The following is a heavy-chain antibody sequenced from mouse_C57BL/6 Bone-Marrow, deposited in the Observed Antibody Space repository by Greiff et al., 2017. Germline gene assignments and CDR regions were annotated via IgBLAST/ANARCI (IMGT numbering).Heavy chain of an antibody. D-gene: IGHD3-2*02. J-gene: IGHJ3*01. V-gene: IGHV1-54*01. Sequence: QVQLQQSGAELVRPGTSVKVSCKASGYAFTNYLIEWVKQRPGQGLEWIGVINPGSGGTNYNEKFKGKATLTAAKSASTAYMQLSSLTSEDAAVYFCAREGRQLRLTFFAYWGQGTLVTVSA. CDR2: INPGSGGT. CDR3: AREGRQLRLTFFAY. CDR1: GYAFTNYL.